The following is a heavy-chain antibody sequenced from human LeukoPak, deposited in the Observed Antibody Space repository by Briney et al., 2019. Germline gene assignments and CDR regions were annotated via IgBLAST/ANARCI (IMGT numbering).Heavy chain of an antibody. CDR1: GGSMITNTFY. J-gene: IGHJ6*03. V-gene: IGHV4-39*01. CDR2: MYYNGGGT. Sequence: SETLSLTCTVSGGSMITNTFYWVWIRQPPGKGLEWIANMYYNGGGTQYNRSLANRVTISVDTSKNQFFLSLSSVTAADTAVYYCTRRTYSAYMDVWGQGTTVTVSS. D-gene: IGHD1-7*01. CDR3: TRRTYSAYMDV.